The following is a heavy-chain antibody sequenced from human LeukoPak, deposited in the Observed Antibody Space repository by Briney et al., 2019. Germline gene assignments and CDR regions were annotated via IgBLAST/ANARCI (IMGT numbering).Heavy chain of an antibody. CDR3: AKDRTVGASYWYFDL. CDR2: ISDSGIST. CDR1: GFTFSSYA. Sequence: GGSLRLSCAASGFTFSSYAMSWVRQAPGKGLEWVLAISDSGISTYYADSVKGRFTISRDSSRNTLFLHMNTLRAEDTAIYYCAKDRTVGASYWYFDLWGRGTLVTVSS. J-gene: IGHJ2*01. D-gene: IGHD1-26*01. V-gene: IGHV3-23*01.